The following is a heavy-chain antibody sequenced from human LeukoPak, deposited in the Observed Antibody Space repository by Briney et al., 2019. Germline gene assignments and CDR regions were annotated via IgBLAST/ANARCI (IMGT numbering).Heavy chain of an antibody. CDR3: ANTPRVRYSSSYSED. J-gene: IGHJ4*02. Sequence: QPGGSLRLSCAASGLTFSSYAMSWVRQAPGKGLEWVSAISGSGGSTYYADSVKGRFTISRDNSKNTLYLQINSLRAEDTAVYYSANTPRVRYSSSYSEDWGQGTLVTVSS. CDR2: ISGSGGST. D-gene: IGHD6-6*01. CDR1: GLTFSSYA. V-gene: IGHV3-23*01.